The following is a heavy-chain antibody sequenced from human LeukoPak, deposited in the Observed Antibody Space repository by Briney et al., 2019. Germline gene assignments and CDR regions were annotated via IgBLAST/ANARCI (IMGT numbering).Heavy chain of an antibody. CDR3: ATAPYSSGWFQFDR. CDR1: GYTFTDYY. V-gene: IGHV1-69-2*01. CDR2: VDPEDGET. Sequence: GATVKISCKVSGYTFTDYYMHWVQQAPEKGLEWMGLVDPEDGETIYAEKFQGRVTITADTSTDTAYMELSSLRSEDTAVYYCATAPYSSGWFQFDRWGQGTLVTVSS. D-gene: IGHD6-19*01. J-gene: IGHJ5*02.